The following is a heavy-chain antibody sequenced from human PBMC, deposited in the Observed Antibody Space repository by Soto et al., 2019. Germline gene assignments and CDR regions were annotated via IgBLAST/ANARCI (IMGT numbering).Heavy chain of an antibody. CDR3: ARAGGLAAVAADY. J-gene: IGHJ4*02. V-gene: IGHV4-30-2*01. CDR1: GGSISSGGYS. Sequence: QLQLHESGSGLVKPSQTLSLTCAVSGGSISSGGYSWSWIRQPPGTGLEWIGYIYHSGSTYYNPSLKSRVTISVDRSKNQFSLKLSSVTAADTAVYYCARAGGLAAVAADYWGQGTLVTVSS. D-gene: IGHD6-19*01. CDR2: IYHSGST.